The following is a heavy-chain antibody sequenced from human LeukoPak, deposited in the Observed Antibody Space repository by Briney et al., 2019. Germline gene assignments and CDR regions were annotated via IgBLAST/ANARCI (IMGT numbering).Heavy chain of an antibody. D-gene: IGHD2-21*02. J-gene: IGHJ6*03. CDR1: GYTFTGYY. CDR3: AREKLLSRGYYYMDV. V-gene: IGHV1-2*06. CDR2: INPNSGGT. Sequence: ASVKVSCKASGYTFTGYYMHWVRQAPGQGLEWMGRINPNSGGTNYAQKFQGRVTMTRDTSISTAYMELSRLRSDDTAAYYCAREKLLSRGYYYMDVWGKGTTVTVSS.